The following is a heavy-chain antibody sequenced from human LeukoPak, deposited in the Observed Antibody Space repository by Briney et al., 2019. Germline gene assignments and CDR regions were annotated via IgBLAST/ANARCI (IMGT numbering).Heavy chain of an antibody. V-gene: IGHV1-46*03. D-gene: IGHD2-2*01. CDR2: INPRVGST. Sequence: ASVKVSCKASAYTSTSYYMHWVRQAPGQGRWWMGIINPRVGSTIYAQKFQGRVTMTRDTSTSTVYMELSSLRSEDTAVYYCARDPTYCSSTSCYSGMDVWGQGTTVTVSS. CDR3: ARDPTYCSSTSCYSGMDV. CDR1: AYTSTSYY. J-gene: IGHJ6*02.